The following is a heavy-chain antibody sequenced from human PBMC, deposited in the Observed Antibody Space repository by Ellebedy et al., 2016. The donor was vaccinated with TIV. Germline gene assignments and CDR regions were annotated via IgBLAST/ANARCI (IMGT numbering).Heavy chain of an antibody. CDR2: ISPNGCDT. V-gene: IGHV1-2*02. CDR1: GYTFTDYR. D-gene: IGHD1-26*01. CDR3: ARDYWGSYEY. Sequence: AASVKVSCKASGYTFTDYRLDWVRQAPGLGLEWMGWISPNGCDTHYAQKFQGRVSMTGDTSISTAYLELSRLTSDETSVYYCARDYWGSYEYWGQGTLVTVSS. J-gene: IGHJ4*02.